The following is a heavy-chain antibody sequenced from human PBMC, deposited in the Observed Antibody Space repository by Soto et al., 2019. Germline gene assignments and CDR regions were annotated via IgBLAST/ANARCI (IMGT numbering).Heavy chain of an antibody. CDR1: GVTFTSYA. Sequence: EVQLLESGGGLVQPGGSLRLSCAASGVTFTSYAMTWVRQVPGEGLQWVSSISKRGDSTYYADSVKGRFTTSRDNSKNTLYLQMNSLRAADTAIYYCAKGSFGFDYWGQGTLVTVSS. CDR3: AKGSFGFDY. D-gene: IGHD3-10*01. J-gene: IGHJ4*02. V-gene: IGHV3-23*01. CDR2: ISKRGDST.